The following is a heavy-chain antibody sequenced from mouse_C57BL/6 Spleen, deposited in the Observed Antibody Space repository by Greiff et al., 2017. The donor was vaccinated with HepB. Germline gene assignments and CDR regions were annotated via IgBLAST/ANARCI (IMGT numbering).Heavy chain of an antibody. Sequence: VQLQQPGAELVKPGASVKLSCKASGYTFTSYWMQWVKQRPGQGLEWIGEIDPSDGYTNYNQKFKGKATLTVDTSSSTAYMQLSSLTSEDSAVYYCAGRRITTLDFDYWGQGTTLTVSS. D-gene: IGHD1-1*01. CDR3: AGRRITTLDFDY. CDR1: GYTFTSYW. J-gene: IGHJ2*01. CDR2: IDPSDGYT. V-gene: IGHV1-50*01.